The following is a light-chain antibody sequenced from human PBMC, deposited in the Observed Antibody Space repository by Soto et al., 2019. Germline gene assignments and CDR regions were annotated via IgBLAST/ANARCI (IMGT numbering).Light chain of an antibody. J-gene: IGLJ3*02. V-gene: IGLV2-14*01. CDR3: SSYITSYTQV. CDR2: EVS. Sequence: QSVLTQPASVSGSPGQSITISCTGSSSDVGGYNYVSWYQHHPGKVPKLMIYEVSNRPSGVSNRFSGSKSGNTASLSISGLQAEDEADYYCSSYITSYTQVFGGGTKLTVL. CDR1: SSDVGGYNY.